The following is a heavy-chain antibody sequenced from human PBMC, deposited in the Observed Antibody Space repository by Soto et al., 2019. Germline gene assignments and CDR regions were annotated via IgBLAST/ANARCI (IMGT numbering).Heavy chain of an antibody. CDR2: IYYSGST. J-gene: IGHJ4*02. CDR3: ARGFAGPYSSPSPFDY. Sequence: SETLSLTCTVSGGSISSGDYYWSWIRQPPGKGLEWIGYIYYSGSTYYNPSLKSRVTISVDTSKNQFSLKLSSVTAADTAVYYCARGFAGPYSSPSPFDYWGQGTLVTVS. V-gene: IGHV4-30-4*01. D-gene: IGHD6-6*01. CDR1: GGSISSGDYY.